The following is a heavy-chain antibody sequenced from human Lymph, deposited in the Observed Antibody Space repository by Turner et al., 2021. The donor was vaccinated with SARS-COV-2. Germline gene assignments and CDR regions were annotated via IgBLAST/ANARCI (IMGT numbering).Heavy chain of an antibody. Sequence: QVQLQESGPRLVKPLETLSLTCTVSGGSMNSNYWSWIRQPPGKRLEWIGYIYYRGSTNYNPSFESRVTISVDTSRNQFSLNLTSVTAADTAIYYCARETVNNWVDPWGQGTLVTVSS. D-gene: IGHD2-21*02. V-gene: IGHV4-59*01. CDR1: GGSMNSNY. J-gene: IGHJ5*02. CDR3: ARETVNNWVDP. CDR2: IYYRGST.